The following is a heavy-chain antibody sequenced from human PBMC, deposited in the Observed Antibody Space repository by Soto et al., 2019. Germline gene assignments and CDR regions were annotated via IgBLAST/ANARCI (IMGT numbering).Heavy chain of an antibody. V-gene: IGHV4-31*03. Sequence: SETLSLTCTVSGDSISSGCYYWSSIRQLPGKGLEWIGYIYSNGYTYYNPSLESRVTISLDTSNNQFSLKLSSVTAADTAVYYCARVWGGSNGFDPWGQGTLVTVSS. J-gene: IGHJ5*02. CDR2: IYSNGYT. D-gene: IGHD3-16*01. CDR1: GDSISSGCYY. CDR3: ARVWGGSNGFDP.